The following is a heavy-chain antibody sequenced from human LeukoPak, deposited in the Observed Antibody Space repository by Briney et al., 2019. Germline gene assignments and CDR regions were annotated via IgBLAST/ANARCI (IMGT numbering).Heavy chain of an antibody. CDR3: ARAPEYSSGWYFGDY. CDR1: GFTFSDYY. D-gene: IGHD6-19*01. Sequence: GGSLRLSCAASGFTFSDYYMSWIRQAPGKGLEWVSYTSSSGSTIYYADSVKGRFTISRDNAKNSLYLQMNSLRAEDTAVYYCARAPEYSSGWYFGDYWGQGTLVTVSS. CDR2: TSSSGSTI. J-gene: IGHJ4*02. V-gene: IGHV3-11*01.